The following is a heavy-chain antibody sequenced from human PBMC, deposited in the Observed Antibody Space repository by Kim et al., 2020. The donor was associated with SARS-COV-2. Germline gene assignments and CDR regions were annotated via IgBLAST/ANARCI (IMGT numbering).Heavy chain of an antibody. CDR3: ATGLVGATTAFDY. Sequence: YARKFQGRVTITADKSTSTAYMGLSSLRSEDTAVYFCATGLVGATTAFDYWGQGTLVTVSS. D-gene: IGHD1-26*01. V-gene: IGHV1-69*02. J-gene: IGHJ4*02.